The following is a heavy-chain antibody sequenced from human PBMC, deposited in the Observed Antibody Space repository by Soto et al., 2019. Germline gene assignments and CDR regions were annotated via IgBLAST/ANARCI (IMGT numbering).Heavy chain of an antibody. CDR2: IWYDGSNK. CDR1: GFTFSSYG. D-gene: IGHD3-9*01. Sequence: GGSLRLSCAASGFTFSSYGMHWVRQAPGKGLEWVAVIWYDGSNKYYADSVKGRFTISRDNSKNTLYLQMNSLRAEDTAVYYCARDMYYDFLTGYYNPVPFDYWGQRALVTVSA. V-gene: IGHV3-33*01. J-gene: IGHJ4*02. CDR3: ARDMYYDFLTGYYNPVPFDY.